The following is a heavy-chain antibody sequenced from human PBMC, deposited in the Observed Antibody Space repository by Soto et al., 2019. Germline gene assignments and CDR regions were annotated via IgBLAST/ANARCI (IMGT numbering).Heavy chain of an antibody. J-gene: IGHJ4*02. V-gene: IGHV3-66*01. CDR2: IYSGGSS. Sequence: EVQLVESGGGLVQPGGSLRLSCAASGFTVSSNYMSWVRQAPGKGLEWVSVIYSGGSSYYADSVKGRFTISRDNSKNTLYLQMNSLRVEDTAAYYCACGYSSAWYIYWGQGTLVTLSS. CDR3: ACGYSSAWYIY. CDR1: GFTVSSNY. D-gene: IGHD6-19*01.